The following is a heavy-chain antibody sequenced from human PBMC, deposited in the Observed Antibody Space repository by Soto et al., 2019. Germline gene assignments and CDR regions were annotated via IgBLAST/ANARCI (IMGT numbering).Heavy chain of an antibody. CDR1: GFTFSSYS. J-gene: IGHJ6*03. CDR2: ISSSSRYI. Sequence: GGSLRLSCAASGFTFSSYSMIWVRQAPGKGLEWVSSISSSSRYIYYADSVKSRFTISRDKSKNSLYLQMNSLRAEDTAVYYCAKARHGDHLYDYYYMDVWGKGTTVTVSS. D-gene: IGHD4-17*01. CDR3: AKARHGDHLYDYYYMDV. V-gene: IGHV3-21*04.